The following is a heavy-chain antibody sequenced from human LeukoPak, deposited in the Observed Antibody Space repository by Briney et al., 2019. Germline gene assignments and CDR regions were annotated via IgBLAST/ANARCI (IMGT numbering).Heavy chain of an antibody. Sequence: ASVKVSCKASGSTFTGYYMHWVRQAPGQGLEWMGWINPNSGGTNYAQKFQGRVTMTRDTSISTAYMELSRLRSDDTAVYYCARGPPGDLDYYYMDVWGKGTTVTVSS. CDR2: INPNSGGT. J-gene: IGHJ6*03. V-gene: IGHV1-2*02. CDR3: ARGPPGDLDYYYMDV. CDR1: GSTFTGYY. D-gene: IGHD3-16*01.